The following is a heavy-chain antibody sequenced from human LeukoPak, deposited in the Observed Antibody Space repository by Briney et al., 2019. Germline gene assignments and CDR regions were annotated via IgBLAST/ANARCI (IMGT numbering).Heavy chain of an antibody. CDR1: GGSTSSSSYY. J-gene: IGHJ6*03. V-gene: IGHV4-39*01. CDR2: MYYGGST. Sequence: SETLSLTCTVSGGSTSSSSYYWGWLRQPPGKGLEWIGSMYYGGSTYYNSSLKRRATISVDTTKNQFSLKLSPVTAADTAVYYCARHSIVGATYYYMDVWGKGTTVTVSS. D-gene: IGHD1-26*01. CDR3: ARHSIVGATYYYMDV.